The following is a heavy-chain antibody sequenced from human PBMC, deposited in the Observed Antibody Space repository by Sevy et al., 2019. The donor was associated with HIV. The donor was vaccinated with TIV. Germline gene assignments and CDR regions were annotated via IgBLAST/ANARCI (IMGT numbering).Heavy chain of an antibody. CDR1: AFTFSTYA. J-gene: IGHJ5*02. D-gene: IGHD3-22*01. CDR2: ISRTPATT. CDR3: AREAYYYDSREANWFDP. Sequence: EGSLRLSCKTSAFTFSTYARHWVRQAPGKGLEWVASISRTPATTYYADSVRDRFTISRDNAKNSLYLEMNSLRDEDTAVYYCAREAYYYDSREANWFDPWGQGTLVTVSS. V-gene: IGHV3-48*02.